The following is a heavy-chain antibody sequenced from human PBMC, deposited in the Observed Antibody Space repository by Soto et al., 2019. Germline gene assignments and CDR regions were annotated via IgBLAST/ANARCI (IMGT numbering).Heavy chain of an antibody. V-gene: IGHV3-48*02. Sequence: EVQLVESGGGLVQPGGSLRLSCAASGFTFSSYSMNWVRQAPGKGLEWVSYISSSSSTIYYAASVKGRFTISRDNAKNSLYLQMNSLRDEDTAVYYCARAAIFGVVEWFDPWGQGTLVTVSS. D-gene: IGHD3-3*01. CDR1: GFTFSSYS. CDR3: ARAAIFGVVEWFDP. CDR2: ISSSSSTI. J-gene: IGHJ5*02.